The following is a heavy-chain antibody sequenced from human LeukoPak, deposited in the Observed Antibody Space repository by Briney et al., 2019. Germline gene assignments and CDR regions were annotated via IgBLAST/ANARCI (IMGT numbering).Heavy chain of an antibody. J-gene: IGHJ1*01. V-gene: IGHV3-74*01. Sequence: GGFLRLSCAAAGSTFSRYWMHWVRQAPGKGLVWVSRINGDGSTTSYADSVKGGFTISRDNAKNTLYLQMNSLRAEDTAVYYCATGNYYDIRGYYTFGHWGQGTLVTVSS. CDR2: INGDGSTT. D-gene: IGHD3-22*01. CDR3: ATGNYYDIRGYYTFGH. CDR1: GSTFSRYW.